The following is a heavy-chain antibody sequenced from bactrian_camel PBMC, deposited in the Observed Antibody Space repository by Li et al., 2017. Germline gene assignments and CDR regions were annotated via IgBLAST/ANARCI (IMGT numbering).Heavy chain of an antibody. CDR2: IYIDTDIT. Sequence: HVQLVESGGGPVQAGGSLRLSCAASGYTANYCMGWFRQAPGKQREGVACIYIDTDITTYDASVKGRFTISQEKAKNTMYLQMNSLKPEDTAIYYCAAARTGRSLYRLQDKEYNYWGQGTQVTVS. CDR3: AAARTGRSLYRLQDKEYNY. CDR1: GYTANYC. V-gene: IGHV3S63*01. D-gene: IGHD5*01. J-gene: IGHJ4*01.